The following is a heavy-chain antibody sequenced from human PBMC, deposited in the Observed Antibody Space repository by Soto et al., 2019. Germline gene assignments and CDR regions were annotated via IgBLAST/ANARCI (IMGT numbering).Heavy chain of an antibody. J-gene: IGHJ6*03. D-gene: IGHD5-12*01. V-gene: IGHV1-2*04. CDR3: ARDRGVATRPYYYYYMDV. Sequence: GASVKVSCKASGYTFTGYYMHWVRQAPGQGLEWMGWINPNSGGTNYAQKFQGWVTMTRDTSISTAYMELSRLRSDDTALYYCARDRGVATRPYYYYYMDVWGKGTTVTVSS. CDR2: INPNSGGT. CDR1: GYTFTGYY.